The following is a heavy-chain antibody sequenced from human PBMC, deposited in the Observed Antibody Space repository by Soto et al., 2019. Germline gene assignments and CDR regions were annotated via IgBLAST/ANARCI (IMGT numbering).Heavy chain of an antibody. CDR3: ARGLPKVAGGAFDI. V-gene: IGHV3-33*01. CDR2: MWYDGHVE. Sequence: QVHLVESGGGVVQPGRSLTLSCAASGFSFRTSGMHWVRQAPGKGLEWVTGMWYDGHVEGYLDSVKGRFTISRDNSNSLMSLQMSNLRVDDTAVYYCARGLPKVAGGAFDIWGHGTKVTVSS. J-gene: IGHJ3*02. CDR1: GFSFRTSG. D-gene: IGHD2-15*01.